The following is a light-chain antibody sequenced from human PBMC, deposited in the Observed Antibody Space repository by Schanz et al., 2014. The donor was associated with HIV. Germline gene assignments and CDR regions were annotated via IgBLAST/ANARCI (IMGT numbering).Light chain of an antibody. V-gene: IGLV1-47*01. CDR3: AAWDDSLSGYV. Sequence: QSVLTQPPSASGTPGQRVTISCSGASSNIASNYVFWYQQFPGTTPKLLIYRNNQRPSGVPDRFSGSKSGTSASLAISGLRFEDEADYYCAAWDDSLSGYVFGTGTKLTVL. CDR1: SSNIASNY. J-gene: IGLJ1*01. CDR2: RNN.